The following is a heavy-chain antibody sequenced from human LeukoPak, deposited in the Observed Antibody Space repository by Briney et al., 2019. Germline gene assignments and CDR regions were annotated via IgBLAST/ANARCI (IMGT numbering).Heavy chain of an antibody. V-gene: IGHV1-69*04. J-gene: IGHJ4*02. CDR1: GGTFSSYA. Sequence: GASVKVSCKASGGTFSSYAISWVRQAPGQGLEWMGRIIPILGIANYAQKFQGRVTITADKSTSTAYMELSSLRSEDTAVYYCATEYRYSGSYYWGQGTLVTVSS. D-gene: IGHD1-26*01. CDR3: ATEYRYSGSYY. CDR2: IIPILGIA.